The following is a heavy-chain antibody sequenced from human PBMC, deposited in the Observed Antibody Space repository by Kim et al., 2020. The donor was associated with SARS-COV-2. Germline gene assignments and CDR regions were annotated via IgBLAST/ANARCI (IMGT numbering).Heavy chain of an antibody. V-gene: IGHV4-31*03. Sequence: SETLSLTCTVSGGSITSARYYWSWIRQHPGKGLEWIGYIYYSGSTYYNPSLKSRVTISVDTSQNQFSLKLSSVTAADTAVYYCARDPLKNPVTLGYYYYYGMDVWGQGTTVTVSS. D-gene: IGHD3-10*01. CDR1: GGSITSARYY. CDR3: ARDPLKNPVTLGYYYYYGMDV. J-gene: IGHJ6*02. CDR2: IYYSGST.